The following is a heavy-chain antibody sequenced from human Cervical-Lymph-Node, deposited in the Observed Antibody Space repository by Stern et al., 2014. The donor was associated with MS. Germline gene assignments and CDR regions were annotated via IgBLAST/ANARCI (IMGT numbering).Heavy chain of an antibody. V-gene: IGHV3-33*01. Sequence: MQLVESGGAVVKPGRSLRLSCAASGFTFSDYAMHWVRQAPGKGPEWMAVIWYDGTNEYYRDSVKGRFTISRDNSRNTLYLQMNSLSTEDTAVYYCARETKGGSRRRADRGYYYYSYGMAVWGRGTTVAVS. CDR3: ARETKGGSRRRADRGYYYYSYGMAV. CDR2: IWYDGTNE. J-gene: IGHJ6*02. D-gene: IGHD6-13*01. CDR1: GFTFSDYA.